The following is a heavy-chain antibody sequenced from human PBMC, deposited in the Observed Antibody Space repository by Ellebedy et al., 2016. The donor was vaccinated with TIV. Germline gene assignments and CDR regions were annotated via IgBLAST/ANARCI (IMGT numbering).Heavy chain of an antibody. CDR1: GFTVKNKY. V-gene: IGHV3-53*01. Sequence: GGSLRLXXAASGFTVKNKYINWVRQAPGKGLEWVSLIYTGGNTYYADSVKGRFTVSRDNARNSLYLQMNSLRAEDTAVYYCARDQATYYWGQGTLVTVSS. CDR2: IYTGGNT. J-gene: IGHJ4*02. D-gene: IGHD1-1*01. CDR3: ARDQATYY.